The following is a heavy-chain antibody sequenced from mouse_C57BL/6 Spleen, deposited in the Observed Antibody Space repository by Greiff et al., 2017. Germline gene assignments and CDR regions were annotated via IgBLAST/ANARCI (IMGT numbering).Heavy chain of an antibody. Sequence: EVKLQESGGDLVKPGGSLKLSCAASGFTFSSYGMSWVRQTPDKRLEWVATISSGGSYTYYPDSVKGRFTISRDNAKNTLYLQMSSLKSEDTAMYYCARRHVRDAMDYWGQGTSVTVSS. CDR1: GFTFSSYG. J-gene: IGHJ4*01. V-gene: IGHV5-6*02. CDR2: ISSGGSYT. CDR3: ARRHVRDAMDY.